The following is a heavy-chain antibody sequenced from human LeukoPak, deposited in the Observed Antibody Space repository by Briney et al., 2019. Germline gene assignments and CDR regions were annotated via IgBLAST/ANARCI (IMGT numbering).Heavy chain of an antibody. J-gene: IGHJ6*03. CDR3: ARERRGYSYGSYYYYYMDV. V-gene: IGHV1-2*06. CDR1: GYTFTGYY. D-gene: IGHD5-18*01. Sequence: ASVKVSCKASGYTFTGYYMHWVRQAPGQGLEWMGRINPNSGGTNYAQKFQGRVTMTRDTSISTAYMELRSLRSDDTAVYYCARERRGYSYGSYYYYYMDVWGKGTTVTVSS. CDR2: INPNSGGT.